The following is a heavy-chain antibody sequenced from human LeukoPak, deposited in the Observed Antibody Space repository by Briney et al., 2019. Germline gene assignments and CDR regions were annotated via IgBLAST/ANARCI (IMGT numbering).Heavy chain of an antibody. Sequence: GGSLRLSCAASGFTVRTHSMSWVRQAPGKGLEWVSVIYGGGSTYYADSVNGRFTISRDSSKNTLFLQMNSLRAEDTALYYCASAREYCGGAECYEYFQHWGEGTLVTVSS. CDR1: GFTVRTHS. CDR3: ASAREYCGGAECYEYFQH. D-gene: IGHD2-21*01. CDR2: IYGGGST. V-gene: IGHV3-53*01. J-gene: IGHJ1*01.